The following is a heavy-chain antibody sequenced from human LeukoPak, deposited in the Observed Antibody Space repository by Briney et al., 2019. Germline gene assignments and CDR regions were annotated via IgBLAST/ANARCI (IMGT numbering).Heavy chain of an antibody. Sequence: SETLSLTCSVSGGSISSGDYHWSWIRQSPEKGLEWIGYTYKIGSPYYNPSLESRLTISVDTSKNQFSLKLSSVTAADTAVYYCARNQLLPYYYYYGMDVWGQGTTVTVSS. CDR2: TYKIGSP. CDR3: ARNQLLPYYYYYGMDV. V-gene: IGHV4-30-4*01. CDR1: GGSISSGDYH. D-gene: IGHD2-2*01. J-gene: IGHJ6*02.